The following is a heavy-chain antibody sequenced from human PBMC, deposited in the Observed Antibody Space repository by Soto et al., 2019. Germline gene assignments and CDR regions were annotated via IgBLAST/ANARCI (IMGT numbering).Heavy chain of an antibody. CDR1: GGTFSSYA. V-gene: IGHV1-69*13. D-gene: IGHD3-10*01. CDR3: ARGPTYYYAPGWFDP. J-gene: IGHJ5*02. CDR2: IIPIFGTA. Sequence: ASVKVSCKASGGTFSSYAISWVRQAPGQGLEWMGGIIPIFGTANYAQKFQGRVTITADESTSTAYMELSSLRSEDTAVYYCARGPTYYYAPGWFDPWGQGTLVTVSS.